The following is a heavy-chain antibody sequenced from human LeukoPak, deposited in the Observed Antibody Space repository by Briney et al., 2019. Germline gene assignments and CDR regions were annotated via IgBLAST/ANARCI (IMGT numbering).Heavy chain of an antibody. J-gene: IGHJ4*02. V-gene: IGHV3-30*04. CDR1: GFTFSSYA. CDR2: ISYDGSNK. CDR3: ARDLSGEYDSTIDY. D-gene: IGHD3-10*01. Sequence: GGSLRLSCAASGFTFSSYAMHWVRQAPGKGLEWVAVISYDGSNKYYADSVKGRFTISRDNSKNTLYLQMNSLRAEDTAVYYCARDLSGEYDSTIDYWGQGTLVTVSS.